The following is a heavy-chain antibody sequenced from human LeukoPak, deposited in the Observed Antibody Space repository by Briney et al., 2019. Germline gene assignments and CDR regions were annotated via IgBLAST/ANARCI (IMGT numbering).Heavy chain of an antibody. D-gene: IGHD5-18*01. CDR3: AKDITQLWFDY. J-gene: IGHJ4*02. CDR2: ISGSGGST. CDR1: GFTFSSYS. Sequence: GGSLRLSCAASGFTFSSYSMSWVRQAPGKGLEWGSAISGSGGSTYYADSVKGRFTISRDNSKNTLYLQMNSLRAEDTAVYYCAKDITQLWFDYWGQGTLVTASS. V-gene: IGHV3-23*01.